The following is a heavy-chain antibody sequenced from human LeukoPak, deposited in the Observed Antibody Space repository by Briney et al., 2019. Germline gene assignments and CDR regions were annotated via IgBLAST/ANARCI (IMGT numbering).Heavy chain of an antibody. V-gene: IGHV1-69*13. D-gene: IGHD1-1*01. J-gene: IGHJ4*02. CDR2: IIPNFGTA. Sequence: SVKVSCKASVGTFISYAISWVRQAPGQRLEWMGGIIPNFGTANYAQKFQGRVTITVDEYTSTAYMELSSLRSEDTAVYYCARELPSPNDHHYFDYWGQGTLVTVSS. CDR1: VGTFISYA. CDR3: ARELPSPNDHHYFDY.